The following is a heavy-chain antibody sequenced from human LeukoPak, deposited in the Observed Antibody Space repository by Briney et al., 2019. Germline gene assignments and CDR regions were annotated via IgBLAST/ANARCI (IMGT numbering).Heavy chain of an antibody. Sequence: PGGSLRLSCAASGFTFSSYAMSWVRQAPGKGLEWVSGISWNSGSIGYADSVKGRFTISRDNAKNSLYLQMNSLRAEDTALYYCAKAVAVAGPYFDYWGQGTLVTVSS. V-gene: IGHV3-9*01. D-gene: IGHD6-19*01. J-gene: IGHJ4*02. CDR1: GFTFSSYA. CDR3: AKAVAVAGPYFDY. CDR2: ISWNSGSI.